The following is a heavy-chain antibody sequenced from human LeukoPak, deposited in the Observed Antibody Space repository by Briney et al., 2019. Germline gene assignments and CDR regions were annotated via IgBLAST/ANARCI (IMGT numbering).Heavy chain of an antibody. Sequence: ASVKVSCKASGYTFTGYYMHWVRQAPGQGLEWMGWINPNSGGTNYAQKFQGRVTMTRDTSISTAYMELSRLRSDDTAVYYCARGLYCSGGSCYSAYFDYWGQGTLVTVSS. J-gene: IGHJ4*02. V-gene: IGHV1-2*02. CDR1: GYTFTGYY. CDR2: INPNSGGT. D-gene: IGHD2-15*01. CDR3: ARGLYCSGGSCYSAYFDY.